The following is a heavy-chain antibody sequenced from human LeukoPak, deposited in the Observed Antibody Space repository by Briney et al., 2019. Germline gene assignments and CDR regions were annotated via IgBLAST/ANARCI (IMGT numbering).Heavy chain of an antibody. CDR1: GFTFSSYA. D-gene: IGHD4-17*01. CDR3: ARTTVIGWFEY. Sequence: GGSLRLSCAASGFTFSSYAMSWVRQAPGKGLEWVSVIYSGGSTYYADSVKGRFTISRDNSKNTLYLQMNSLRAEDTAVYYCARTTVIGWFEYWGQGTLVTVSS. J-gene: IGHJ5*01. CDR2: IYSGGST. V-gene: IGHV3-23*03.